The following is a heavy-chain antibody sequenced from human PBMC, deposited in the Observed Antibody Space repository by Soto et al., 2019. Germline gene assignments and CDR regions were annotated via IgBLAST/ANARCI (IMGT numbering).Heavy chain of an antibody. V-gene: IGHV1-69*04. CDR2: IIPILGIA. D-gene: IGHD2-15*01. Sequence: SVKVSCKASGGTFRSYTISWVRQAPGQGLEWMGRIIPILGIANYAQKFQGRVTITADKSTSTAYMELSSLRSEDTAVYYCAREAVVVVAATLYYYYYYLAVWGKGATVTVSS. CDR1: GGTFRSYT. J-gene: IGHJ6*03. CDR3: AREAVVVVAATLYYYYYYLAV.